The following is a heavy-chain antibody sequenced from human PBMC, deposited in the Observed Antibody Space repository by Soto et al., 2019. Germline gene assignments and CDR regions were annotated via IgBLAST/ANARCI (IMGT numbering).Heavy chain of an antibody. V-gene: IGHV1-69*13. CDR3: ALRKDTAMVDYYYYGMDV. CDR2: IIPIFGTA. J-gene: IGHJ6*02. CDR1: GGTFSSYA. D-gene: IGHD5-18*01. Sequence: GASVKVSCKASGGTFSSYAISWVRQAPGQGLEWMGGIIPIFGTANYAQKFQGRVTITADESTSTAYMELSSLRSEDTAVYYCALRKDTAMVDYYYYGMDVWGQGTTVTVSS.